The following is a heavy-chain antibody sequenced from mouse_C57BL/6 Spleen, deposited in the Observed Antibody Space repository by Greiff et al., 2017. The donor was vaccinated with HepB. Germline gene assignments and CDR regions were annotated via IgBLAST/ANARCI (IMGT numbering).Heavy chain of an antibody. V-gene: IGHV1-64*01. CDR2: IHPNSGST. CDR1: GYTFTSYW. D-gene: IGHD1-1*01. CDR3: ARSTTVVATDYWYFDV. Sequence: VKLVESGAELVKPGASVKLSCKASGYTFTSYWMHWVKQRPGQGLEWIGMIHPNSGSTNYNEKFKSKATLTVDKSSSTAYMQLSSLTSEDSAVYYCARSTTVVATDYWYFDVWGTGTTVTVSS. J-gene: IGHJ1*03.